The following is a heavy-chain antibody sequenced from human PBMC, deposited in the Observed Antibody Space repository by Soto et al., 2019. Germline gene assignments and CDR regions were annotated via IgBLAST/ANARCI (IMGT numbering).Heavy chain of an antibody. CDR3: AREGFCSGGTCHFDS. V-gene: IGHV3-21*01. Sequence: GGSLRLSCAASGFTFRSYSMNWVRQAPGKGLEWVSSISSTSSYIYYADSVKGRFTISRDNAKNSLYLQMNSLRAEDTAVYSCAREGFCSGGTCHFDSWGQGTLVTVSS. J-gene: IGHJ4*02. CDR1: GFTFRSYS. CDR2: ISSTSSYI. D-gene: IGHD2-15*01.